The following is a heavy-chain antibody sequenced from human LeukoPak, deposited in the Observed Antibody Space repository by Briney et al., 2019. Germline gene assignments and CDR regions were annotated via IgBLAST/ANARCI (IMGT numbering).Heavy chain of an antibody. CDR3: ARRFKQDVLGTTMGWFDP. Sequence: ASVKVSCKASGYTFTNYGITWVRQAPGQGLEWMGWISAYNGNTNYAQKLQGRVTMTTDTSTSTAYMELRSLRSDDTAVYYCARRFKQDVLGTTMGWFDPWGQGTLITVSS. CDR1: GYTFTNYG. V-gene: IGHV1-18*01. D-gene: IGHD1-26*01. J-gene: IGHJ5*02. CDR2: ISAYNGNT.